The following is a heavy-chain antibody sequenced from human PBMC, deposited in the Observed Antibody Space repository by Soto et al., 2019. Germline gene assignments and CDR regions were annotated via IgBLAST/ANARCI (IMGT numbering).Heavy chain of an antibody. Sequence: ASMKVSCKASGYTFTSYDINWVRHATGQGLEWMGWMNPNSGNTGYAQKFQGRVTMTRNTSISTAYMELSSLRSEDTAVYYCAREGYYYDSSGRSPYYYGMDAWGQGTTVTV. CDR3: AREGYYYDSSGRSPYYYGMDA. CDR2: MNPNSGNT. D-gene: IGHD3-22*01. CDR1: GYTFTSYD. V-gene: IGHV1-8*01. J-gene: IGHJ6*02.